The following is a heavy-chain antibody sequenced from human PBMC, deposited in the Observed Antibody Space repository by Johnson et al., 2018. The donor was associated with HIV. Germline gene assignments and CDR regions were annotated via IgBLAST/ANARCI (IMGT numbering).Heavy chain of an antibody. CDR1: GFTFNNAW. Sequence: VQLVESGGGVVQPGRSLRLSCAASGFTFNNAWMSWVRQAPGKGLEWVGRIKSKTDGGTTDYAAPVKDRFTISRDDSKNTLYLEMNSLKTEDTATYYCTTAGYTFSDAFDIWGHGLMVTVSS. J-gene: IGHJ3*02. V-gene: IGHV3-15*01. CDR3: TTAGYTFSDAFDI. CDR2: IKSKTDGGTT. D-gene: IGHD2-2*02.